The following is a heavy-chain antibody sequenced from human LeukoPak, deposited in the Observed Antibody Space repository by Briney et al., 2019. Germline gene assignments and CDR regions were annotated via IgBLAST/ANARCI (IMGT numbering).Heavy chain of an antibody. J-gene: IGHJ3*02. Sequence: SETLSLTCTVSGGSISSSSYYWGWNRQPPGKGLEWIGSIYYSGSTYYNPSLKSRVTISVDTSKNQFSLKLSSVTAADTAVYYCARRGTLLSADAFDIWGQGTMVTVSS. V-gene: IGHV4-39*01. CDR1: GGSISSSSYY. CDR3: ARRGTLLSADAFDI. D-gene: IGHD3-16*01. CDR2: IYYSGST.